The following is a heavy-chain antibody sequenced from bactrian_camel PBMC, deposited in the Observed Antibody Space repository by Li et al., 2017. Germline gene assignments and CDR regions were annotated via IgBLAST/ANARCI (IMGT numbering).Heavy chain of an antibody. CDR2: INSGGGST. CDR1: GFTFSSYT. V-gene: IGHV3S31*01. J-gene: IGHJ4*01. CDR3: ATGDYGLGFFHY. Sequence: VQLVESGGGLVQPGGSLRLSCAASGFTFSSYTMNWVRQAPGKGLEWVSRINSGGGSTYYADSVKGRFTISRDNAKNTLYLQLNSLKTEDTAMYYCATGDYGLGFFHYWGQGTQVTVS. D-gene: IGHD5*01.